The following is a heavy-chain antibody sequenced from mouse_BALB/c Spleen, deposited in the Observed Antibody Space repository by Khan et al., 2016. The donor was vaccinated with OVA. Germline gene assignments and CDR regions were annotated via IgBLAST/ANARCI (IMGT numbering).Heavy chain of an antibody. J-gene: IGHJ4*01. CDR2: IYPGTGST. V-gene: IGHV1S132*01. CDR1: GYIFTSYW. CDR3: AREKYGNYWGAVDY. Sequence: QVQLKQSGTELVRPGASVKLSCKTSGYIFTSYWIHWVKQRSGQGLEWIAWIYPGTGSTYYNEKFKGKATLTADKSSSTAYMQLSSLKSEDSAVFCGAREKYGNYWGAVDYWGRGTSVTVST. D-gene: IGHD2-1*01.